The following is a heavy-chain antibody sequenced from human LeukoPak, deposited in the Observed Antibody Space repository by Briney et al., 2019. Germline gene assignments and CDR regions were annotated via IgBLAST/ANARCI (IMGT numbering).Heavy chain of an antibody. CDR1: GGSISSGDYY. V-gene: IGHV4-30-4*01. J-gene: IGHJ4*02. CDR3: ARGLGRLPPGGY. D-gene: IGHD4-11*01. Sequence: SQTLSLTCIVSGGSISSGDYYWSWIRQPPGKGLEWIGYIYYSGSTYYNSSLKSRVSISVDTSKNQFSLKLSSVTAADTAVYYCARGLGRLPPGGYWGQGTLVTVSS. CDR2: IYYSGST.